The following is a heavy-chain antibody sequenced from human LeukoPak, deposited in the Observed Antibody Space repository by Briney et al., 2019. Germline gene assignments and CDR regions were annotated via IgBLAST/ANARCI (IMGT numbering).Heavy chain of an antibody. D-gene: IGHD2-8*01. J-gene: IGHJ4*02. V-gene: IGHV1-2*02. CDR1: GYTFTGYY. Sequence: GASVKVSCKASGYTFTGYYMHWVRQAPGQGLEWMGWINPNSGGTNYAQKFQGRVTMTRDTSISTAYMELSRLRSDGTAVYYCARDHEDIVLMVYDTPGGYWGQGTLVTVSS. CDR3: ARDHEDIVLMVYDTPGGY. CDR2: INPNSGGT.